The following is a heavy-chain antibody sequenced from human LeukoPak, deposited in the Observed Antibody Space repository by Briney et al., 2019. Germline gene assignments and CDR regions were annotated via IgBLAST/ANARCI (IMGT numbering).Heavy chain of an antibody. V-gene: IGHV4-34*01. CDR2: INHSGST. J-gene: IGHJ6*02. CDR1: GGSFSGYY. D-gene: IGHD2-2*01. Sequence: SETLSLTCAVYGGSFSGYYWSWIRQPPGKGLEWIGEINHSGSTNYNPSLKSRVTISVDTSKNQFSLKLSSVTAADTAVYYCARGFVVVPAAQVSYYYYGMDVWGQGTTVTVSS. CDR3: ARGFVVVPAAQVSYYYYGMDV.